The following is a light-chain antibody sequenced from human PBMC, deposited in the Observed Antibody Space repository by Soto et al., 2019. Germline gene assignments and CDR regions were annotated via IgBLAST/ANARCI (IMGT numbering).Light chain of an antibody. CDR1: QSVSSN. CDR2: GAS. V-gene: IGKV3-15*01. J-gene: IGKJ1*01. Sequence: EIVMRQSPATVSVSPGERGTLSCGASQSVSSNLAWYQQKPGQAPRLLIYGASTRATGIPARFSGSGSGAEFTLTISSLQSEDFAVYYCQQYNNWWTFGQGTKVEIK. CDR3: QQYNNWWT.